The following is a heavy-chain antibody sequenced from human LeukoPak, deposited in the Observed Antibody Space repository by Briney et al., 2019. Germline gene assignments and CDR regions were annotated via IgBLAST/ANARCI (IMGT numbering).Heavy chain of an antibody. Sequence: PSETLSLTCAVYGGSFSGYYWSWIRQPPGKGLEWIGEINHSGSTNYNPSLKSRVTISVDTSKNQFSLKLSSVTAADTAVYYCARGSVTGDYFDYWGQGTLVTVYS. D-gene: IGHD2-21*02. CDR2: INHSGST. CDR1: GGSFSGYY. V-gene: IGHV4-34*01. CDR3: ARGSVTGDYFDY. J-gene: IGHJ4*02.